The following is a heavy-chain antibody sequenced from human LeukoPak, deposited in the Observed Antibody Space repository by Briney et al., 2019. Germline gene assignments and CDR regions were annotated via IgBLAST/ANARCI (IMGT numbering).Heavy chain of an antibody. D-gene: IGHD3-10*01. V-gene: IGHV1-2*02. CDR1: GYTFTGYY. CDR3: ARENGMVRGVTPPPWYMDV. Sequence: ASVKVSCKASGYTFTGYYIHWVRQAPGQGLEWMGWINPNSGGTNYAQKFQGRFTMTRDTSINTAYMQLSRLRPDDTAVYYCARENGMVRGVTPPPWYMDVWGKGTTVTVSS. J-gene: IGHJ6*03. CDR2: INPNSGGT.